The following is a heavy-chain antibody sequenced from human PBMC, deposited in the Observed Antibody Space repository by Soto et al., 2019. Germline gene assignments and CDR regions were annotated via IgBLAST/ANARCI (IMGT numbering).Heavy chain of an antibody. V-gene: IGHV4-34*01. Sequence: ETLSLTCAVYGGSFSGYYWSWIRQPPGKGLEWIGEINQSGSTNYNPSLKSRVTISVDTSKNQFSLKLSSVTAADTAVYYCARTYSSSWSPFDYWGQGTLVTVSS. CDR3: ARTYSSSWSPFDY. CDR2: INQSGST. D-gene: IGHD6-13*01. CDR1: GGSFSGYY. J-gene: IGHJ4*02.